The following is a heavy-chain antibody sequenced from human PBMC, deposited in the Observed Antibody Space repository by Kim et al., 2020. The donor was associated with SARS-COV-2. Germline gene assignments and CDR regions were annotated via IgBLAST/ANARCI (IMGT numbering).Heavy chain of an antibody. CDR2: IKQDGSEK. CDR3: ARDARYGSGSYPFDY. Sequence: GGSLRLSCAASGFTFSSYWMSWVRQAPGKGLEWVANIKQDGSEKYYVDSVKGRSTISRDNAKNSLYLQMNSLRAEDTAVYYCARDARYGSGSYPFDYWGQGTLVTVSS. J-gene: IGHJ4*02. D-gene: IGHD3-10*01. CDR1: GFTFSSYW. V-gene: IGHV3-7*01.